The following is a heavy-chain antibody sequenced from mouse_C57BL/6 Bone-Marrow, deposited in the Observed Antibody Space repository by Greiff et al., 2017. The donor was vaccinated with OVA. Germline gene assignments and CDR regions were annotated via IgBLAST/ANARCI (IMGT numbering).Heavy chain of an antibody. Sequence: VQLQESGAELVKPGASVKISCKASGYAFSSYWMNWVKQRPGKGLEWIGQIYPGDGDTTYNGKFKGKATLTADKSSSTAYMQLSSLTSEDSAVYFCARNFYDGYYRFAYWGQGTLVTVSA. CDR2: IYPGDGDT. CDR3: ARNFYDGYYRFAY. V-gene: IGHV1-80*01. J-gene: IGHJ3*01. CDR1: GYAFSSYW. D-gene: IGHD2-3*01.